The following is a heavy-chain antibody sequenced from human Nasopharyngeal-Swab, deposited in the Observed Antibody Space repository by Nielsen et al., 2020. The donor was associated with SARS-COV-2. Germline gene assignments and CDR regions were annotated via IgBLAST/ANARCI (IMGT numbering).Heavy chain of an antibody. J-gene: IGHJ3*02. CDR1: GDSVSSNNAA. Sequence: SQTLSLTCAISGDSVSSNNAAWNWIRQSPSRGLEWLGRTYYRSKWYNEYPASVKSRVTINTDTSKNQISLQVNSMTAEDTAVYYSTRRQMGAHAFDIWGQGTMVTVSS. V-gene: IGHV6-1*01. CDR2: TYYRSKWYN. D-gene: IGHD3-16*01. CDR3: TRRQMGAHAFDI.